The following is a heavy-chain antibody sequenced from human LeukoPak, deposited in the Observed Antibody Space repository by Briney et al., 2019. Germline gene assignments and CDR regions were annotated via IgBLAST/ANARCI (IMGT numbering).Heavy chain of an antibody. D-gene: IGHD5-18*01. CDR3: ARQKGEDTAMDYFDY. CDR2: INHSGST. J-gene: IGHJ4*02. CDR1: GGSFSGYY. Sequence: KPSETLSLTCAVYGGSFSGYYWSWIRQPPGKGLEWIGEINHSGSTNYNPSLKSRVTISVDTSKNQFSLKLSSVTAADTAVYYCARQKGEDTAMDYFDYWGQGTLVTVSS. V-gene: IGHV4-34*01.